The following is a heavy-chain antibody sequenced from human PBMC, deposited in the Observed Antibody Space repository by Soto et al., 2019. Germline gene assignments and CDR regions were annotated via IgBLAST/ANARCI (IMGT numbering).Heavy chain of an antibody. D-gene: IGHD1-1*01. CDR3: ARERTGTRGGDY. Sequence: ASVKVSCKAPGYTFTSYDINWVRQATGQGLEWMGWMNPNSGNTGYAQKFQGRVTMTMNTSISTAYMELSSLRSEDTAVYYCARERTGTRGGDYWGQGTLVTVPS. V-gene: IGHV1-8*01. CDR1: GYTFTSYD. J-gene: IGHJ4*02. CDR2: MNPNSGNT.